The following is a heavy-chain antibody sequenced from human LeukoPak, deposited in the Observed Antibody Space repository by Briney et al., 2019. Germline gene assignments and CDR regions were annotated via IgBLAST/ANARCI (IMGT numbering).Heavy chain of an antibody. V-gene: IGHV1-46*01. CDR1: GYTFTSYY. J-gene: IGHJ5*02. CDR2: INPSGGST. CDR3: AKDLAGYYGSGDLEKRFDP. Sequence: GASVKVSCKASGYTFTSYYMHWVRQAPGQGLEWMGIINPSGGSTSYAQKFQGRVTMTTDTSTSTAYMELRSLRSDDTAVYYCAKDLAGYYGSGDLEKRFDPWGQGTLVTVSS. D-gene: IGHD3-10*01.